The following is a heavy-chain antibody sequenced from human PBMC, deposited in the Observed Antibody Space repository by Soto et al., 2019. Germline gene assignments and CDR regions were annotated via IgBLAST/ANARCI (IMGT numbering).Heavy chain of an antibody. CDR2: IYYSGNT. CDR3: ARVLMVYARGYPFDY. V-gene: IGHV4-30-4*01. Sequence: QVQLQESGPGLVKPSQTLSLNCTVSGGSISSGDYYWSWIRQPPGKGLEWIGYIYYSGNTYYNPSLKSRVTISVDTSKNQFSLKLSSVTAADTAVYYCARVLMVYARGYPFDYWGQGTLVTVSS. J-gene: IGHJ4*02. CDR1: GGSISSGDYY. D-gene: IGHD2-8*01.